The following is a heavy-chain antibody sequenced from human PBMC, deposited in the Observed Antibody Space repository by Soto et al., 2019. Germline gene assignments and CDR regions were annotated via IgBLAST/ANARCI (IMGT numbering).Heavy chain of an antibody. CDR3: ASRIVGRYYPGF. Sequence: ESLKISCQGSGYNFTTYWISWVRQLPGRGLEWMGRIDPSDSYTNYRPSVQGHITNSVDRCISTAYLHWSSLTASATAIYFCASRIVGRYYPGFWGQGTLVTVSS. J-gene: IGHJ4*02. V-gene: IGHV5-10-1*01. CDR2: IDPSDSYT. CDR1: GYNFTTYW. D-gene: IGHD1-26*01.